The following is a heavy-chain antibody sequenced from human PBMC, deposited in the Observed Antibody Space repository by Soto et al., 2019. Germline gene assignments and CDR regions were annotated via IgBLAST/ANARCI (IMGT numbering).Heavy chain of an antibody. CDR2: IYSGGST. J-gene: IGHJ1*01. Sequence: EVQLVESGGGLIQPGGCLRLSCAASGVTVSSNYMSWVRQAPGKGLEWVSVIYSGGSTYYADSVKGRFTISRDNSKNTLYLQMNSLRAEDTAVYYCARDRVESGYPEYFQHWGQDTLVTVSS. V-gene: IGHV3-53*01. CDR1: GVTVSSNY. CDR3: ARDRVESGYPEYFQH. D-gene: IGHD3-22*01.